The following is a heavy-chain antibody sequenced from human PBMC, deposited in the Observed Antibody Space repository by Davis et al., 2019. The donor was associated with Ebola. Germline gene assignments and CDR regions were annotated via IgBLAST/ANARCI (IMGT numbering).Heavy chain of an antibody. J-gene: IGHJ3*02. CDR3: AREGPRSSSGWHDAFDI. V-gene: IGHV3-23*01. CDR1: VITFSSYA. Sequence: GGSLRLSCTDSVITFSSYAMTWVRQAPGKGLEWVSAISGSGGSTYYADSVKGRFTISRDNSKKTLYLQMNSLRAEDTAVYYCAREGPRSSSGWHDAFDIWGQGTMVTVSS. CDR2: ISGSGGST. D-gene: IGHD6-19*01.